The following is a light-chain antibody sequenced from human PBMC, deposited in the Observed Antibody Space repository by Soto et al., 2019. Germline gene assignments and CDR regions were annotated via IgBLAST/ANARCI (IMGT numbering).Light chain of an antibody. CDR2: VNSDGSH. CDR3: QTWGTGIRV. V-gene: IGLV4-69*01. J-gene: IGLJ1*01. CDR1: SGHSNYA. Sequence: QSVLTQSPSASASLGASVKLTCTLSSGHSNYAIAWHQQQPEKGPRYLMKVNSDGSHRKGAGIPDRFSGSSSGAQRYLTISSLQSEDEADYYCQTWGTGIRVFGTGTKVTVL.